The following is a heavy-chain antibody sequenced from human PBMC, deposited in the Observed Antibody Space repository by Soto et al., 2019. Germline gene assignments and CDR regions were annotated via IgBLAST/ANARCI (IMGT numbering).Heavy chain of an antibody. D-gene: IGHD3-10*01. CDR1: GGTFSSYA. J-gene: IGHJ4*02. V-gene: IGHV1-69*13. CDR3: ARDDRGVTKGSIGILDY. Sequence: SVKVSCKASGGTFSSYAISWVRQAPGQGLEWMGGIIPIFGTANYAQKFQGRVTITADESTSTAYMELSSLRSEDTAVYYCARDDRGVTKGSIGILDYWGQGTLVTVSS. CDR2: IIPIFGTA.